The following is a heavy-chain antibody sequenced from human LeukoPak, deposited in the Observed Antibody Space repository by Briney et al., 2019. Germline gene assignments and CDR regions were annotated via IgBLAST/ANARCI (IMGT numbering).Heavy chain of an antibody. D-gene: IGHD3-3*01. Sequence: SGGSLRLSCAASGFTVRNNYMRWVRQAPGKGLEWVSVIYSDDGGGSTHYADSVKGRFTISRDNSKNTLYLQMNSLRAEDTAVYYCAGDWSHRCFDYWGQGTLVTVSS. CDR1: GFTVRNNY. CDR2: IYSDDGGGST. J-gene: IGHJ4*02. CDR3: AGDWSHRCFDY. V-gene: IGHV3-53*01.